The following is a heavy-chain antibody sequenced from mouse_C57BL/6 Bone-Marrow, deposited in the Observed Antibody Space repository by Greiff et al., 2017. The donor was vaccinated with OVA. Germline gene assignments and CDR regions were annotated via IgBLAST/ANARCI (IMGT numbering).Heavy chain of an antibody. V-gene: IGHV1-81*01. D-gene: IGHD1-1*01. CDR2: IYPRSGNT. Sequence: QVQLQQSGAELARPGASVKLSCKASGYTFTSYGISWVKQRTGQGLEWIGEIYPRSGNTYYNEKFKGKATLTADKSSSTAYMELRSLPSEDSAVYFCARHYYYGSSYRRYFDVWGTGTTVTVSS. CDR1: GYTFTSYG. CDR3: ARHYYYGSSYRRYFDV. J-gene: IGHJ1*03.